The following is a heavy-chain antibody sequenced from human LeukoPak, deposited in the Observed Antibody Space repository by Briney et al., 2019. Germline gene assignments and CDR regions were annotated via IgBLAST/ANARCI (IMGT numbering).Heavy chain of an antibody. Sequence: GGSLRLSCAASGFTVSSYAMSWVRQAPGKGLEWVSAISGSGGSTYYADSVKGRFTISRDNSKNTLYLQMNSLRAEDTAVYHCAQEYYAFWSGYYGCWGQGTLVTASS. D-gene: IGHD3-3*01. CDR2: ISGSGGST. CDR3: AQEYYAFWSGYYGC. V-gene: IGHV3-23*01. CDR1: GFTVSSYA. J-gene: IGHJ4*02.